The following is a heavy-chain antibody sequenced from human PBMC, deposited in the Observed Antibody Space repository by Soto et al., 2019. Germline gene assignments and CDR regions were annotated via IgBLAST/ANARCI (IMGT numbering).Heavy chain of an antibody. CDR2: INPNSGGT. V-gene: IGHV1-2*04. Sequence: QVQLVQSGAEVKKPGASVKVSCKASGYTFTGYYMHWVRQAPGQGLEWMGWINPNSGGTNYAQKFQGWVTMTRDTSISTAYMELSRLRSDDTAVYYCARGPIVVVPAASGGEYFQHWGQGTLVTVSS. CDR1: GYTFTGYY. J-gene: IGHJ1*01. D-gene: IGHD2-2*01. CDR3: ARGPIVVVPAASGGEYFQH.